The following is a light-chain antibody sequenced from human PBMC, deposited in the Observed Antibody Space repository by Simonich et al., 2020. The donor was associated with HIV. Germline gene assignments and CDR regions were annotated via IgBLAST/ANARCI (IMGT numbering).Light chain of an antibody. J-gene: IGKJ1*01. V-gene: IGKV1-5*03. CDR3: QQNNSYSPT. CDR2: RAS. CDR1: QNIVSW. Sequence: DIQMTQSPSTLSATVCDRVTITCRASQNIVSWLSWYQQKPGKAPKLLIYRASTLQSGVPSTFSGSGTGTEFSLTISSLQPDDFATYDCQQNNSYSPTFGQGTKVEIK.